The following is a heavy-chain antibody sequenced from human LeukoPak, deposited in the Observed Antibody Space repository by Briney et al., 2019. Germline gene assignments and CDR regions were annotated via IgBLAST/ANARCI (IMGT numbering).Heavy chain of an antibody. Sequence: TSETLCLTCTVSGGSISSGGYYWSWIRQHPGKGLEWIGYIYYSGSTYYNPSLKSRVTISVDTSKNQFSLKLSSVTAADTAVYYCAREVADYDSSGYYSSGDWFDPWGQGTLVTVSS. CDR3: AREVADYDSSGYYSSGDWFDP. CDR1: GGSISSGGYY. V-gene: IGHV4-31*03. J-gene: IGHJ5*02. D-gene: IGHD3-22*01. CDR2: IYYSGST.